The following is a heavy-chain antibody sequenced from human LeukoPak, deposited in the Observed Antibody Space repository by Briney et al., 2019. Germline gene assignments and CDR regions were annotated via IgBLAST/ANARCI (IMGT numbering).Heavy chain of an antibody. J-gene: IGHJ6*02. CDR2: INPSGGST. CDR3: ARDRVLVASGWPNPYYYYYYGMDV. Sequence: ASVKVSCKASGYTFTSYYMHWVRQAPGQGLEWMGIINPSGGSTSYAQKFQGRVTMTRDTSTSTVYMELSSLRSEDTAVYYCARDRVLVASGWPNPYYYYYYGMDVWGQGTTVTVSS. CDR1: GYTFTSYY. D-gene: IGHD6-19*01. V-gene: IGHV1-46*01.